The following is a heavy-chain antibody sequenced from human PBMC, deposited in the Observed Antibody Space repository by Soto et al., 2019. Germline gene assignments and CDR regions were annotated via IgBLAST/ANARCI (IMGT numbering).Heavy chain of an antibody. V-gene: IGHV3-23*01. CDR2: ISGSGGST. CDR1: GFTFSTYA. D-gene: IGHD2-8*01. J-gene: IGHJ4*02. CDR3: AKGSYCTNGICYNY. Sequence: GGSLRLSLAPSGFTFSTYAISWVRQAPGKGLEWVSAISGSGGSTYYADSVKGRFTISRDNSKNTLYLQMNSLRAEDTAVYYCAKGSYCTNGICYNYWGQGTLVTVSS.